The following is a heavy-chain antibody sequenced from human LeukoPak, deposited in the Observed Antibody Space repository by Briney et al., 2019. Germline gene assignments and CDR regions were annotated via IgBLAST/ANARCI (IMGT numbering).Heavy chain of an antibody. Sequence: SETLSLTCTVSGGSISSSSYYWGWIRQPPGKGLEWIGSIYYSGSTYYNPSLKSRVTISVDTSKNQFSLKLSSVTAADTAVYYCARDHDWNYRSGLHWGQGTLVTVSS. V-gene: IGHV4-39*07. J-gene: IGHJ4*02. CDR2: IYYSGST. CDR1: GGSISSSSYY. D-gene: IGHD3-10*01. CDR3: ARDHDWNYRSGLH.